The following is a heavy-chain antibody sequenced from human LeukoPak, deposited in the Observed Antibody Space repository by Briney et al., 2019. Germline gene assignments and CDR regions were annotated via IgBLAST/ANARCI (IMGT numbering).Heavy chain of an antibody. CDR2: ISGNNDNP. V-gene: IGHV1-18*01. CDR3: ARDGTSTDDY. J-gene: IGHJ4*02. D-gene: IGHD2-2*01. Sequence: RASVKVSCKASGYTFSNFGISWVRQAPGQGLEWMGWISGNNDNPNYGQKFQGRLTVTTDSSTSTAYMELRNLRSDDTAVYYCARDGTSTDDYWGQGTLVAVSS. CDR1: GYTFSNFG.